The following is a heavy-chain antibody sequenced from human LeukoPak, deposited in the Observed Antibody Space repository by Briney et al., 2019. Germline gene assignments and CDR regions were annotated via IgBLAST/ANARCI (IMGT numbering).Heavy chain of an antibody. CDR1: GFTVSSNY. CDR2: IYSGGST. Sequence: PGGSLRLSCAASGFTVSSNYMSWVRQAPGKGLEWVSVIYSGGSTYYADSVKGRFTISRDNSKNTLYLQVNSLRAEDTAVYYCARGLGSDIVATISYFDYWGQGTLVTVSS. CDR3: ARGLGSDIVATISYFDY. V-gene: IGHV3-66*01. J-gene: IGHJ4*02. D-gene: IGHD5-12*01.